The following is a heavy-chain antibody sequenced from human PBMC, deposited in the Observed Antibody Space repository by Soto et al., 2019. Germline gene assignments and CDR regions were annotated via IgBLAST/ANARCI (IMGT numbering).Heavy chain of an antibody. CDR3: ARMITMVRGVMRELDY. D-gene: IGHD3-10*01. J-gene: IGHJ4*02. Sequence: SETLSLTCTVSGGSISSGGYYWSWIRQHPGKGLEWIGYIYYSGSTYYNPSLKSRVTISVDTSKNQFSLKLSSVTAADTAVYYCARMITMVRGVMRELDYWGQGTLVTVSS. V-gene: IGHV4-31*03. CDR2: IYYSGST. CDR1: GGSISSGGYY.